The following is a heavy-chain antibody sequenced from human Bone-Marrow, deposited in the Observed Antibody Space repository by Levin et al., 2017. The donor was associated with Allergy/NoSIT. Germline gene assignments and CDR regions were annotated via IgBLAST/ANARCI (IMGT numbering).Heavy chain of an antibody. Sequence: SVKVSCKASGGSLTGHTINWVRQAPGQGLDWMGRIIPIYGITKYSENFQGRVTITADRSTSTTYMELSGLRSDDTAVYYCTRGGLPSYYFNYWGQGTLVTVSS. V-gene: IGHV1-69*02. CDR1: GGSLTGHT. J-gene: IGHJ4*02. D-gene: IGHD2/OR15-2a*01. CDR3: TRGGLPSYYFNY. CDR2: IIPIYGIT.